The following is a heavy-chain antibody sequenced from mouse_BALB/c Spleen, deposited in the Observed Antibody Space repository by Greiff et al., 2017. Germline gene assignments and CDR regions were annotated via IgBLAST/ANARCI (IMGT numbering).Heavy chain of an antibody. CDR2: INPSTGYT. J-gene: IGHJ3*01. CDR1: GYTFTSYW. D-gene: IGHD2-2*01. Sequence: QVQLKQSGAELAKPGASVKMSCKASGYTFTSYWMHWVKQRPGQGLEWIGYINPSTGYTEYNQKFKDKATLTADKSSSTAYMQLSSLTSEDSAVYYCARSGAYGYDPWFAYWGQGTLVTVSA. V-gene: IGHV1-7*01. CDR3: ARSGAYGYDPWFAY.